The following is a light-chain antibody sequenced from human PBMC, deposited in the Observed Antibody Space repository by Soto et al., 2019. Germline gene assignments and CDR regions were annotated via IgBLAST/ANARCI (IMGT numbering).Light chain of an antibody. J-gene: IGLJ1*01. CDR1: NSDIGAYNY. CDR2: GVT. CDR3: SSYTTAYFYV. V-gene: IGLV2-14*01. Sequence: SVLTRPASVSGSPGQSITISCTGSNSDIGAYNYVSWYQQHPGKAPKLIIHGVTNRPSGVSHRFSGSKSDYTASLTISGLQAEDEGDYYCSSYTTAYFYVFGTGTKVTVL.